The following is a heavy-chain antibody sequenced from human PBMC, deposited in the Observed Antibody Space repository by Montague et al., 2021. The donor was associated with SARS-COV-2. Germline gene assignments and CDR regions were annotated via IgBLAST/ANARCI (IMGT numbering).Heavy chain of an antibody. Sequence: PALVKPTQTLTLTCNFSGFSLSTSGVGVGWIRQPPGKALEWLALIYWDDDKRYSPSLKSRLTITKDTSKNQVVLTMTNMDPVDTATYYCAHRRPLYYYDSSLSTFDYWGQGTLVTVSS. J-gene: IGHJ4*02. CDR2: IYWDDDK. V-gene: IGHV2-5*02. CDR3: AHRRPLYYYDSSLSTFDY. D-gene: IGHD3-22*01. CDR1: GFSLSTSGVG.